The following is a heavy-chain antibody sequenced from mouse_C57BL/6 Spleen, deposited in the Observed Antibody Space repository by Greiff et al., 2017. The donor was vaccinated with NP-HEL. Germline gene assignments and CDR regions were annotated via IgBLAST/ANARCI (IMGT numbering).Heavy chain of an antibody. D-gene: IGHD2-4*01. CDR3: ARSRYYDYDGYAMDY. J-gene: IGHJ4*01. CDR1: GYAFSSYW. CDR2: IYPGDGDT. V-gene: IGHV1-80*01. Sequence: VQLVESGAELVKPGASVKISCKASGYAFSSYWMNWVKQRPGKGLEWIGQIYPGDGDTNYNGKFKGKATLTADKSSSTAYMQLSSLTSEDSAVYFCARSRYYDYDGYAMDYWGQGTSVTVSS.